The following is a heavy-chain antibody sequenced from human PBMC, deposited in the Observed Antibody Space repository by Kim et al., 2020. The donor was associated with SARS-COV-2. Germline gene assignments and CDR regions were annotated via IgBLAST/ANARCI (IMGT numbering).Heavy chain of an antibody. CDR3: AKSSNNYWGYLEF. D-gene: IGHD2-21*01. CDR1: GFIFSSSG. Sequence: GRSLRLSCAASGFIFSSSGMYWVRQAPGKGLEWVAAISSDGIYKVYGVYGGSMRGRFSVSRDNSRKTLFLQVNSLTVEDTAIYYCAKSSNNYWGYLEFWGLGTQVSVS. V-gene: IGHV3-30*18. J-gene: IGHJ4*02. CDR2: ISSDGIYKVYG.